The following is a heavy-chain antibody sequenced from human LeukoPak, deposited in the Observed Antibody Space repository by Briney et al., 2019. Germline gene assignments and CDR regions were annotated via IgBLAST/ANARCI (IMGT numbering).Heavy chain of an antibody. V-gene: IGHV4-4*08. D-gene: IGHD2-2*01. CDR3: ARRVPAASGGGFDY. Sequence: SETLSLTCAVSGGSLSGYYWNWIRQPPGKGLEWIGYVNAVGSTKYNPSLSSRLTISVDKSKNQFSLKLNSVPAADSAVCFCARRVPAASGGGFDYWGQGTLVAVSS. CDR1: GGSLSGYY. CDR2: VNAVGST. J-gene: IGHJ4*02.